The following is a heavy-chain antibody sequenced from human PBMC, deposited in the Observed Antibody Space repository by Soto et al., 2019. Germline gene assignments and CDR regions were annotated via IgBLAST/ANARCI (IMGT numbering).Heavy chain of an antibody. V-gene: IGHV3-30*03. CDR3: ATERTEYISRCLDS. J-gene: IGHJ4*02. Sequence: QVQLVESGGGVAQPGRSLRLSCAASGFTFSHYGMHWVRQAPGKGLQWLAVVSHDGKVQYYSDSVQGRFTISRDNSDSALYLEMNSLRPDGTAVYYCATERTEYISRCLDSWGQGTPVTVSS. CDR1: GFTFSHYG. D-gene: IGHD6-13*01. CDR2: VSHDGKVQ.